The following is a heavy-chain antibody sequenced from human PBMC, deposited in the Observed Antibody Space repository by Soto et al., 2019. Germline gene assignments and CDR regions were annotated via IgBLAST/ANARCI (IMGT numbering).Heavy chain of an antibody. CDR1: RGTFSSYA. D-gene: IGHD1-26*01. V-gene: IGHV1-69*01. J-gene: IGHJ4*02. CDR2: IIPILGTA. Sequence: AASVKVSFKASRGTFSSYAISWVLQAPGQGLEWMGGIIPILGTANYAQKVQGRVTITADESTSTAYMELSSLRSEDTAVYYCASLRRGANFDYWGQGTLVTVSS. CDR3: ASLRRGANFDY.